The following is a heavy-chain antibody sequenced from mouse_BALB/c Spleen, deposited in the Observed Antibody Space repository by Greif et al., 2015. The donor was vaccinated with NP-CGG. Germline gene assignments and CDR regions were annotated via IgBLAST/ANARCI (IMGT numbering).Heavy chain of an antibody. D-gene: IGHD2-4*01. V-gene: IGHV5-12-2*01. CDR2: ISNGGGST. J-gene: IGHJ4*01. Sequence: EVKLVESGGGLVQPGGSLKLSCAASGFTFSSYTMSWVRQTPEKRLEWVAYISNGGGSTYYPDTVRGRFTISRDNAKNTLYLQVSSLKSEDTAMYYCARRPYDYDDGYAMDYWGQGTSVTVSS. CDR3: ARRPYDYDDGYAMDY. CDR1: GFTFSSYT.